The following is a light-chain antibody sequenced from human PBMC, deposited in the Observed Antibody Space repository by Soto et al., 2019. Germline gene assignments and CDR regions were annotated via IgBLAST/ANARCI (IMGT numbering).Light chain of an antibody. J-gene: IGLJ1*01. Sequence: QSVLTQPSPPSGSPVPPITLSRPRTRSYVGSYNLVSWYQQHPGKAPKLMIYEVSKRPSGVSNRFSGSKSGNTASLTISGLQAEDEADYYCCSYAGSSTYVFGTGTKVTVL. CDR2: EVS. V-gene: IGLV2-23*02. CDR1: RSYVGSYNL. CDR3: CSYAGSSTYV.